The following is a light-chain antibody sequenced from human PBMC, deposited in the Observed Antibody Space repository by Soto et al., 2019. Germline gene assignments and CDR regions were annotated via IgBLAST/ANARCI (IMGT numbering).Light chain of an antibody. V-gene: IGKV1-9*01. Sequence: DIQLTQSPSFLSASVGDRVSTSCRARQGITTYLAWYQQRPGKAPKLLIYDASTLQSGVPTRFSGSGSGTEFTLTISSLQPEDFAAYYCQQLNSYPLTFGGGTKVDIK. CDR1: QGITTY. J-gene: IGKJ4*01. CDR3: QQLNSYPLT. CDR2: DAS.